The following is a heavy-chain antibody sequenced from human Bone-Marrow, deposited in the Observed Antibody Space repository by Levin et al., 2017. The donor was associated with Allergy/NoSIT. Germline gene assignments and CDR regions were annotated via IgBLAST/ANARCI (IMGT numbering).Heavy chain of an antibody. D-gene: IGHD6-19*01. CDR2: MNPNTGDT. CDR1: GYTFTAYE. CDR3: ARSAAYSSGWYDAGSCWFDS. J-gene: IGHJ5*01. V-gene: IGHV1-8*01. Sequence: ASVKVSCKTSGYTFTAYEINWVRQAPGQGLEWMGWMNPNTGDTVYGQKFQGRVNMTGNTSMKTAYMEVSSLTSEDTAVYYCARSAAYSSGWYDAGSCWFDSWGQGTLVTVSS.